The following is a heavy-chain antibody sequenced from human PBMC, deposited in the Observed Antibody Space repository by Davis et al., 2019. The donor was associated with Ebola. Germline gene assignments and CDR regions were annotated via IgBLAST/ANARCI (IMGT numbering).Heavy chain of an antibody. CDR3: AREETRGSIAGWFDP. J-gene: IGHJ5*02. D-gene: IGHD2-21*01. V-gene: IGHV4-39*02. CDR1: GGPISSSSYY. CDR2: IYYSGST. Sequence: MPSETLSLTCTVPGGPISSSSYYWGWIRQPPGKGLEWTGSIYYSGSTYYNPSLKSRVTISVDTSKNQFSVRLSSLTAADTAFYYCAREETRGSIAGWFDPWGQGTLVTVSS.